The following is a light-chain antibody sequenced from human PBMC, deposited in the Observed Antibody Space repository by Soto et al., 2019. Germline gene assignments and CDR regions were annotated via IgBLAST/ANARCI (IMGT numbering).Light chain of an antibody. Sequence: DIQLTQSPSSLSASVGDKVTITCRASQSIRSYLNWVQQKPGKAPKLLIYDASSLQTGVPSRFSGSGSGTDFILTISSLQPDDFATYYCQQYDSYSWTFGQGTKVDIK. CDR2: DAS. CDR3: QQYDSYSWT. J-gene: IGKJ1*01. V-gene: IGKV1-16*01. CDR1: QSIRSY.